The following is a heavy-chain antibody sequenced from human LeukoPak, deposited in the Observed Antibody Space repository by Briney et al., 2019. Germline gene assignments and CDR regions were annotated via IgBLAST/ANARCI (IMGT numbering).Heavy chain of an antibody. CDR2: ISSNGGST. J-gene: IGHJ3*02. D-gene: IGHD6-13*01. V-gene: IGHV3-64*01. CDR1: GFTFSSYA. CDR3: ARGNEYSSSWYYAFDI. Sequence: GGSLRLSCAASGFTFSSYAMHWVRQAPGKGLEYVSAISSNGGSTYYANSVKGRFTSSRDNSKNTLYLQMGSLRAEDMAVYYCARGNEYSSSWYYAFDIWGQGTMVTVSS.